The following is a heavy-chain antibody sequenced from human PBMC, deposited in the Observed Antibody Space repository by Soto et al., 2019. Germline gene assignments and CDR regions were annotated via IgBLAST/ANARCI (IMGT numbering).Heavy chain of an antibody. Sequence: GSLSLSCAASGFTLSNYWWHWVRQAPGTGVVGVSRINSDARTTNYADSVKGRVTISRDNAKNTLYLEMNSLRAEDTAVYYCASFSSGSYATYWGQGTLVTVSS. V-gene: IGHV3-74*01. D-gene: IGHD1-26*01. CDR3: ASFSSGSYATY. J-gene: IGHJ4*02. CDR1: GFTLSNYW. CDR2: INSDARTT.